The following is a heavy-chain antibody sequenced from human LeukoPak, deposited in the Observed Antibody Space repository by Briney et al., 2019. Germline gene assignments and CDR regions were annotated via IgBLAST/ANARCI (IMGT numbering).Heavy chain of an antibody. CDR2: INRNGGNT. Sequence: GGSLRLSCAASGFTFDDYGMSWVRQAPGKGLEWVSNINRNGGNTAYADSVKGRFTISRDNAKNSLYLQMNSLRAEDTAVYYCARDHGAIALTNYLDYWGQGTLVTVSS. V-gene: IGHV3-20*04. CDR3: ARDHGAIALTNYLDY. CDR1: GFTFDDYG. J-gene: IGHJ4*02. D-gene: IGHD1-1*01.